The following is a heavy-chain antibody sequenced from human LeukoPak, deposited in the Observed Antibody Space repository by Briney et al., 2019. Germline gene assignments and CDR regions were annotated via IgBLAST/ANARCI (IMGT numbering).Heavy chain of an antibody. Sequence: ASVKVSCKDSGYTFTGYYMHWVRQAPGQGLEWMGWINPNSGGTNYAQKFKGRVTITRDTSISTAYMELSRLRSDDTAVYYCARDLSYYDSSGYYSRQDYWGQGTLVTVSS. CDR2: INPNSGGT. V-gene: IGHV1-2*02. CDR1: GYTFTGYY. CDR3: ARDLSYYDSSGYYSRQDY. D-gene: IGHD3-22*01. J-gene: IGHJ4*02.